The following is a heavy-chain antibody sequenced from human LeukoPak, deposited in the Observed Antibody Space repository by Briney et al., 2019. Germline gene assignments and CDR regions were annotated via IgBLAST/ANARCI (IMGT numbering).Heavy chain of an antibody. CDR2: ISAYNGNT. V-gene: IGHV1-18*01. D-gene: IGHD5-12*01. Sequence: ASVNVSCKSSGYTFTRYGISWVRQAPGQGLEWMGWISAYNGNTNYAQKLQGRVTMTTDTSTSTAYMELRSLKSDDTAVYYCASYPQSGYDDGLGYWGQGTLVTVSS. J-gene: IGHJ4*02. CDR3: ASYPQSGYDDGLGY. CDR1: GYTFTRYG.